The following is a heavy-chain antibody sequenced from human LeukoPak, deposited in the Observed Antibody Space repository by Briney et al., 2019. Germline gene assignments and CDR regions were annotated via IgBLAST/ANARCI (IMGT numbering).Heavy chain of an antibody. V-gene: IGHV3-23*01. CDR3: AKEHPCGSGSDGFDI. Sequence: GGSLSLSCAASRFTFSSYAMSWVRQAPGKGLEWVSAISGSGGSTYYADSVKGRFTISRDNSKNTVYLQMRSLRAEDTAAYYCAKEHPCGSGSDGFDIWGQGTMVTVSS. J-gene: IGHJ3*02. D-gene: IGHD3-10*01. CDR1: RFTFSSYA. CDR2: ISGSGGST.